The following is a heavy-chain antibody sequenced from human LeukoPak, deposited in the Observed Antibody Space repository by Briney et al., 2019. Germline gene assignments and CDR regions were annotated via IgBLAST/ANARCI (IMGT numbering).Heavy chain of an antibody. CDR2: IRSKTDGGTT. CDR1: GFTFRNAW. V-gene: IGHV3-15*01. D-gene: IGHD2/OR15-2a*01. J-gene: IGHJ3*02. Sequence: KTGGSLRLSCAASGFTFRNAWMTWVRQAPGKGLEWVGRIRSKTDGGTTDYAAPVKGRFTISRDDSKNTLYLQMNSLKTEDTAVYYCTTDFFLSFLNDEDAFDIWGQGTMVTVSS. CDR3: TTDFFLSFLNDEDAFDI.